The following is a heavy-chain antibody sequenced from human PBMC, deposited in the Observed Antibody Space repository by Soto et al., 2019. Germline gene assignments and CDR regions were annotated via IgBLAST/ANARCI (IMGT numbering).Heavy chain of an antibody. CDR3: ARAGSDFWSGYYRFDY. Sequence: SETLSLTCTVSGFYISSYYLNWIRQSPGRGLEWIGYIHYSGSTNYNPSLRSRVTISVDTSKNQFSLKLSSVAAADTAIYYCARAGSDFWSGYYRFDYWGQGTLVNVSS. J-gene: IGHJ4*02. V-gene: IGHV4-59*01. D-gene: IGHD3-3*01. CDR2: IHYSGST. CDR1: GFYISSYY.